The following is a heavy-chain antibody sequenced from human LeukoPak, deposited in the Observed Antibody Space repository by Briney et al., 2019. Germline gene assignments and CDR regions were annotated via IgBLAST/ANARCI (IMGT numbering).Heavy chain of an antibody. V-gene: IGHV4-39*07. CDR2: IYYSGST. CDR3: ARERDFYDSSGSPSY. Sequence: SETLSLTCTVSGGSISSRSYYWGWIRHPPGKGLEWIGTIYYSGSTYYNPSLKSRVTISVDTSKNQFSLKVRSVTAADTAVYYCARERDFYDSSGSPSYWGQGTLVIVSS. CDR1: GGSISSRSYY. J-gene: IGHJ4*02. D-gene: IGHD3-22*01.